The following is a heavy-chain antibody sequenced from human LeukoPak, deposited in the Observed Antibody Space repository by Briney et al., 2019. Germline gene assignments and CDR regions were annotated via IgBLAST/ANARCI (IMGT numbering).Heavy chain of an antibody. D-gene: IGHD3-9*01. J-gene: IGHJ4*02. Sequence: GGSLRLSCAPCGFTLNNYGMNWVRQAPGKGVEWVSTINDAGRTTYYADSVKGRFTISRVNTENTVYLQMTNLRPVQTTLYYCTIQPILAGSIDSWGQGTLVTVSS. CDR1: GFTLNNYG. V-gene: IGHV3-23*01. CDR3: TIQPILAGSIDS. CDR2: INDAGRTT.